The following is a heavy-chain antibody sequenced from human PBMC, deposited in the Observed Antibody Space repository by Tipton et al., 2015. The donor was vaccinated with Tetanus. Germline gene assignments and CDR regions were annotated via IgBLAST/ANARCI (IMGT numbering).Heavy chain of an antibody. CDR2: IYYSGST. CDR3: ARDQGGGRVARLNWFGP. J-gene: IGHJ5*02. Sequence: TLSLTCSASGASISSGGYFWNWIRHRPGKGLEWIGYIYYSGSTFYNPSLKSRANISVDTSKNQFSLRLTSVTAADTAVYYCARDQGGGRVARLNWFGPWGQGTLVTVSS. D-gene: IGHD3-16*01. CDR1: GASISSGGYF. V-gene: IGHV4-31*03.